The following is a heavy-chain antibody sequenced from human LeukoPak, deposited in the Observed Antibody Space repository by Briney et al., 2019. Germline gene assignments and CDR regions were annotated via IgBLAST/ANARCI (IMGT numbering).Heavy chain of an antibody. D-gene: IGHD3-10*01. CDR2: INHSGST. V-gene: IGHV4-34*01. CDR3: ARSMVQALYYYYYMDV. J-gene: IGHJ6*03. Sequence: SETLSLTCAVYGGSFSGYYWSWIRQPPGKGLEWIGEINHSGSTNYNPSLKSRVTISVDTSKNQFSLKLSSVTAADTAVYYCARSMVQALYYYYYMDVWGKGTMVTVSS. CDR1: GGSFSGYY.